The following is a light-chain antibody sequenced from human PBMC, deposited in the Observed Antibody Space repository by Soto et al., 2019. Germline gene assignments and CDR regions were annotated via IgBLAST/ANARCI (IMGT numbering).Light chain of an antibody. J-gene: IGLJ3*02. Sequence: QPVLTQSSSASASLGSSVKLTCTLSSGHSSYIIAWHQQQPGKAPRYLMKLEGSGSYNKGSGGVPDRFSGSSSGADRYLTISNLQFEDEADYYCETWDSNTRVFGGGTKVTVL. CDR2: LEGSGSY. V-gene: IGLV4-60*02. CDR3: ETWDSNTRV. CDR1: SGHSSYI.